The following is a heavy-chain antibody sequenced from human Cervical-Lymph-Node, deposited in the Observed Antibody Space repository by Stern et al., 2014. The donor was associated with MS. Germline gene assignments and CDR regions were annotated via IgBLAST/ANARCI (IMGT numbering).Heavy chain of an antibody. CDR2: SIPMFRTA. J-gene: IGHJ6*02. Sequence: VQLVESGPEVKKPGSSVKVSCKASGGTFSGFGMNWVRQAPGQGLAWMGGSIPMFRTANYAQQFQNRVTIPADASTSTAYMELHSLRSEDTAVYYCAKDDHQRTSTSVGFFYYALDVWGQGTTVTVSS. V-gene: IGHV1-69*01. D-gene: IGHD1-26*01. CDR1: GGTFSGFG. CDR3: AKDDHQRTSTSVGFFYYALDV.